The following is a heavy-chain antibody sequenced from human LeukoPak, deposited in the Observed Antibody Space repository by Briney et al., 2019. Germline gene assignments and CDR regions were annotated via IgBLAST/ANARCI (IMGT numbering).Heavy chain of an antibody. V-gene: IGHV3-74*01. CDR2: INRDGSST. Sequence: GGSLRLSCAASGFTFGKSWIHWVRQAPGKGLVWVSHINRDGSSTNYADSVKGRFTISRDNSKNTLYLQMNSLRAEDTAVYYCAKVGAFDIWGQGTMVTVSS. CDR3: AKVGAFDI. CDR1: GFTFGKSW. J-gene: IGHJ3*02.